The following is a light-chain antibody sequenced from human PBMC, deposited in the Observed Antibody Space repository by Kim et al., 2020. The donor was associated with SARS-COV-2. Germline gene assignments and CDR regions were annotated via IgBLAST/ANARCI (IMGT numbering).Light chain of an antibody. CDR1: IRDA. J-gene: IGKJ1*01. CDR2: TAS. V-gene: IGKV1-17*01. Sequence: IRDALAWYQQKPGIAPKRLIYTASSLQSGIPSRFSGSGSGTEFTLTISSLQPDDFATYYCLHHSGYTWAFGQGTKVDIK. CDR3: LHHSGYTWA.